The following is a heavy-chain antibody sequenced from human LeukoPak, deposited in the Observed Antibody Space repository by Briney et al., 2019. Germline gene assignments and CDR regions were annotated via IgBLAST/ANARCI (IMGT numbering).Heavy chain of an antibody. J-gene: IGHJ4*02. CDR3: ARVIGVGATTYFDY. Sequence: PLASVKVSCKASGYTFTSYYMHWVRQAPGQGLAWMAIINPSGGSTSYAQKFQGRVTMTRDTSTSTVYMELSSLRSEDTAEYYCARVIGVGATTYFDYWGQGTLVTVSS. D-gene: IGHD1-26*01. CDR2: INPSGGST. CDR1: GYTFTSYY. V-gene: IGHV1-46*01.